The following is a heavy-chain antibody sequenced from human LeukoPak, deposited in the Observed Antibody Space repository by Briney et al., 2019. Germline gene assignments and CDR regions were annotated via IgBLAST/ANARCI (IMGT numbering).Heavy chain of an antibody. CDR1: GYTFTSYG. CDR3: ASYPKTGTTYYFDY. D-gene: IGHD1-7*01. V-gene: IGHV1-18*01. Sequence: ASVKVSCKASGYTFTSYGISWVRQAPGQGLEWMGWISAYNGNTNYAQKLQGRVTMTTDTSTSTAYMELRSLRSDDTAVYYCASYPKTGTTYYFDYWGQGTLVTVSS. J-gene: IGHJ4*02. CDR2: ISAYNGNT.